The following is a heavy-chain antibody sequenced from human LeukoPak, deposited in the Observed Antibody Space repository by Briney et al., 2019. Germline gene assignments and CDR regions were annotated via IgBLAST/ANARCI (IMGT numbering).Heavy chain of an antibody. CDR3: TTDRGGGYCSSTSCRAFDY. D-gene: IGHD2-2*01. CDR1: GFTFSNAW. CDR2: IKSKTDGGTT. V-gene: IGHV3-15*01. J-gene: IGHJ4*02. Sequence: GGSLRLSCAASGFTFSNAWMSWVRQAPGKGLGWVGRIKSKTDGGTTDYAAPVKGRFTISRDDSKNTLYLQMNSLKTEDTAVYYCTTDRGGGYCSSTSCRAFDYWGQGTLVTVSS.